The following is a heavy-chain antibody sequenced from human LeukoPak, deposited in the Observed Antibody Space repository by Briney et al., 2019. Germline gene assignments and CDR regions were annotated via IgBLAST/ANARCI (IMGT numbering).Heavy chain of an antibody. CDR2: IYHSGST. V-gene: IGHV4-30-2*01. Sequence: SETLSLTCTVSGGSISSGGYYWSWIRQPPGKGLEWIGYIYHSGSTYYNPSLKSRVTISVDRSKNQFSLKLSSVTAADTAVYYCAREPIYDSSGYYGGVGLYFDYWGQGTLVTVSS. CDR1: GGSISSGGYY. CDR3: AREPIYDSSGYYGGVGLYFDY. J-gene: IGHJ4*02. D-gene: IGHD3-22*01.